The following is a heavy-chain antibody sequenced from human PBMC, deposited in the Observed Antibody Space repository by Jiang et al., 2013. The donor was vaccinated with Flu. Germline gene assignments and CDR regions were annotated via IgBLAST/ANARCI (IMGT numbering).Heavy chain of an antibody. CDR3: ARATVVPAAMNAFDI. Sequence: SGAEVKKPGASVKVSCKASGYTFTGYYMHWVRQAPGQGLEWMGWINPNSGGTNYAQKFQGWVTMTRDTSISTAYMELSRLRSDDTAVYYCARATVVPAAMNAFDIWGQGTMVTVSS. CDR2: INPNSGGT. CDR1: GYTFTGYY. V-gene: IGHV1-2*04. J-gene: IGHJ3*02. D-gene: IGHD2-2*01.